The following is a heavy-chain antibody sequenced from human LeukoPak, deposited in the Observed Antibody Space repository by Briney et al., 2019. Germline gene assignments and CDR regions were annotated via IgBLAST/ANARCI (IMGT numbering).Heavy chain of an antibody. Sequence: GASVKVSCKASGYTFTGYYMHWVRQAPGQGLEWMGIINPSGGSTSYAQKFQGRVTMTRDMSTSTVYMELSSLRSEDTAVYYCARDPYYYYYMDVWGKGTTVTVSS. CDR1: GYTFTGYY. V-gene: IGHV1-46*01. CDR3: ARDPYYYYYMDV. J-gene: IGHJ6*03. CDR2: INPSGGST.